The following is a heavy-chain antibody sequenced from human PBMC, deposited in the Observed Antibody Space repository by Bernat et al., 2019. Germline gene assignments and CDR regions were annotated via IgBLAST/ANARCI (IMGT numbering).Heavy chain of an antibody. V-gene: IGHV1-3*01. CDR1: RYSFISYG. CDR3: ARAMGDSSLSYYYGLDV. Sequence: QVQLVQSASEVKNPGASVNISCKALRYSFISYGIHWLRQAPGQRLEWMGWIDPATGQTKFSPKFQCRVTITMYTSASTVYLGLSSLRSEDTALYYCARAMGDSSLSYYYGLDVWGQGTTVTVSS. J-gene: IGHJ6*02. D-gene: IGHD3-16*01. CDR2: IDPATGQT.